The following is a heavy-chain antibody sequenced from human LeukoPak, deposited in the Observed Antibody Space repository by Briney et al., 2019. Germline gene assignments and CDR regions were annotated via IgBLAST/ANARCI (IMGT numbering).Heavy chain of an antibody. V-gene: IGHV1-8*03. Sequence: ASVKVSCKASGYTFSSYAISWVRQAPGQGLEWMGWMNPNSGNTGYAQKFQGRVTITRNTSISTAYMELSSLRSEDTAVYYCARGYYDSVVRYYYYYMDVWGKGTTVTVSS. J-gene: IGHJ6*03. CDR2: MNPNSGNT. CDR1: GYTFSSYA. CDR3: ARGYYDSVVRYYYYYMDV. D-gene: IGHD3-22*01.